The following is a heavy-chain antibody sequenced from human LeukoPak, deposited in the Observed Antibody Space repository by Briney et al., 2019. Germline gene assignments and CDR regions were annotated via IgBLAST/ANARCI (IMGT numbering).Heavy chain of an antibody. V-gene: IGHV4-61*02. CDR3: AGSSGYYYYYYYMDV. D-gene: IGHD3-22*01. J-gene: IGHJ6*03. CDR2: IYTSGST. Sequence: SETLSLTCTVSGGSISSGSYYWSWIRQPAGKGLEWIGRIYTSGSTDYNPSLKSRVTISVDTSKNQFSLKLSSVTAADTAVYYCAGSSGYYYYYYYMDVWGKGTTVTISS. CDR1: GGSISSGSYY.